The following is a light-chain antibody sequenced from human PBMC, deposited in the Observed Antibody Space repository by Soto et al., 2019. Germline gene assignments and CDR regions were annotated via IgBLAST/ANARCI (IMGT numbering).Light chain of an antibody. Sequence: DIQMTQSRSTLSASVGDRVTITCRASQRISSWLAWYQQKPGKAPKILIYDVSSLESGVQSRFSGSGSGTEFTLTISSLQPDDVATYYCQQYNSFWTFGQGTKGDIK. CDR2: DVS. J-gene: IGKJ1*01. V-gene: IGKV1-5*01. CDR1: QRISSW. CDR3: QQYNSFWT.